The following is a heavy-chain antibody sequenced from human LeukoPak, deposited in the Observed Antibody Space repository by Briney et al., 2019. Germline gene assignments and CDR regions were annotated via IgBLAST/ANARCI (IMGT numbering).Heavy chain of an antibody. CDR3: AREFGYRGYIDY. D-gene: IGHD5-12*01. V-gene: IGHV3-7*03. CDR2: IDHIEREK. J-gene: IGHJ4*03. Sequence: PGGSLRLSCAASGLTFSNYWMSWVRQAPGKGLDWVANIDHIEREKYYVDSVKGRFTISRDNAKNSLYLQINSLRADDTGVYYCAREFGYRGYIDYWGLGTLVTVSS. CDR1: GLTFSNYW.